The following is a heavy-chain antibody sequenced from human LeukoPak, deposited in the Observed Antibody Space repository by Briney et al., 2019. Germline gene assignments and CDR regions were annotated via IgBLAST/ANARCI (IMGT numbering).Heavy chain of an antibody. J-gene: IGHJ4*02. D-gene: IGHD1-1*01. CDR3: ARVTMGYLDI. CDR1: GGPISSYY. CDR2: IYYSGST. V-gene: IGHV4-59*12. Sequence: WETLTLTCSVSGGPISSYYWSWLRQPPGRGLEWLGYIYYSGSTYYNPSLKSRVTISVDTSKNQFSLKLSSVTAADTAVYYCARVTMGYLDIWGQGTLVTVSS.